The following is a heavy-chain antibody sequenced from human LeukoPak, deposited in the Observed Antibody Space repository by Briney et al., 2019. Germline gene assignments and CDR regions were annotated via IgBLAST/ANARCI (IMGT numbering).Heavy chain of an antibody. CDR1: GYSFTSYW. D-gene: IGHD5-18*01. Sequence: GASLQISCKGSGYSFTSYWIGWVRQMPGKGLEWMGIIYPGDSDTRYSPPCQGQVTISADKSISTPYLQWSSLKASDTAMYYCARSRLTGYSYGADYWGQGTLVTVSS. CDR2: IYPGDSDT. V-gene: IGHV5-51*01. J-gene: IGHJ4*02. CDR3: ARSRLTGYSYGADY.